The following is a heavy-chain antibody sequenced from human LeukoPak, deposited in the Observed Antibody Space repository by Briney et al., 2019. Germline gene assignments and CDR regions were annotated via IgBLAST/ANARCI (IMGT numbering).Heavy chain of an antibody. CDR2: ISSSSSYT. J-gene: IGHJ3*02. V-gene: IGHV3-11*06. CDR3: ARSFLGAFDI. Sequence: DPGRSLRLSCAASGFTFSDYYMSWIRQAPGKGVEWVSYISSSSSYTNYADSVKGRFTISRDNAKNSLYLQMNSLRAEDTAVYYCARSFLGAFDIWGQGTMVTVSS. CDR1: GFTFSDYY. D-gene: IGHD1-26*01.